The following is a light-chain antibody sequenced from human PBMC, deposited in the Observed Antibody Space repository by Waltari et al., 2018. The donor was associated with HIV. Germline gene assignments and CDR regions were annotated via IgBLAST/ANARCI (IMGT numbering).Light chain of an antibody. CDR3: QVWDTTTDQYV. V-gene: IGLV3-21*04. Sequence: YALTQPPSVSVAPGRTARLACEGHNIGDKSVPWYQQKPGQAPILVIYYDTDRPSGIPERFSGSNSGNTASLIISRVEAGDEADYYCQVWDTTTDQYVFGTGTKVTV. CDR1: NIGDKS. CDR2: YDT. J-gene: IGLJ1*01.